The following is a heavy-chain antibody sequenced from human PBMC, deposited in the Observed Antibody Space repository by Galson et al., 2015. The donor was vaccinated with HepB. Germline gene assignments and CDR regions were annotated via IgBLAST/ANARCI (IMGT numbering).Heavy chain of an antibody. J-gene: IGHJ4*02. D-gene: IGHD2-2*01. CDR3: VVNRRTRDFDH. V-gene: IGHV3-7*03. CDR2: IKEDGSEK. Sequence: SLRLSCAASGFTFSSYWMNWVRQAPGKGLEWVANIKEDGSEKHYADSVKGRFTISRDNAQNSVHLQMNSLRVEDTAVYYCVVNRRTRDFDHWGQGTLATVSS. CDR1: GFTFSSYW.